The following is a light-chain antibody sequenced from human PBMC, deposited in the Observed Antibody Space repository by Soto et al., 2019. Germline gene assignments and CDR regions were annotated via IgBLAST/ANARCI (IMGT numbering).Light chain of an antibody. V-gene: IGLV7-46*01. Sequence: QAVVTQEPSLTVSPGGTVPLNCGSGTGAVTNGHYPYWFQQKPGQAPRTLIYDATNRHSWTPARFSGSRLGGKAALTLSGAQPEDEAEYYCLLSYYGPYVFGSGTKVTGL. CDR3: LLSYYGPYV. CDR2: DAT. J-gene: IGLJ1*01. CDR1: TGAVTNGHY.